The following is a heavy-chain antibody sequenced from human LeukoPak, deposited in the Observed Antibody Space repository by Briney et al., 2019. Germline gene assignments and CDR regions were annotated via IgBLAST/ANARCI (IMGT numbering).Heavy chain of an antibody. Sequence: GGSLRLSCAASEFSVGSNYMTWVRQAPGKGLEWVSLIYSGGSTYYADSVKGRFTISRDNSKNTLYLQMNSLRAEDTAVYYCAKGPYYDILTGYFSYYYYYYMDVWGKGTTVTISS. CDR3: AKGPYYDILTGYFSYYYYYYMDV. CDR1: EFSVGSNY. CDR2: IYSGGST. V-gene: IGHV3-66*01. D-gene: IGHD3-9*01. J-gene: IGHJ6*03.